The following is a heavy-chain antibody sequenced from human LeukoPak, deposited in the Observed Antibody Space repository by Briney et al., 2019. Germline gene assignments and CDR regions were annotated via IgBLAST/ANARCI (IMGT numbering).Heavy chain of an antibody. CDR2: IWYDGSNK. CDR3: ARGDPTVTTKQNLDY. Sequence: PGRSPRLSCAASGFSFSNYDMHWVRQAPGKGLEWVAVIWYDGSNKYYADSVKGRFTISRDNSKNTLYLQMNSLRVEDTAVYYCARGDPTVTTKQNLDYWGQGTLVTVSS. D-gene: IGHD4-17*01. J-gene: IGHJ4*02. V-gene: IGHV3-33*01. CDR1: GFSFSNYD.